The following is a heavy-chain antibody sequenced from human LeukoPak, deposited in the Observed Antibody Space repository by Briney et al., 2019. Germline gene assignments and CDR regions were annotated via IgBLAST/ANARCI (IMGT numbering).Heavy chain of an antibody. J-gene: IGHJ6*03. CDR3: AREGRISDFWSDTAYYYYYYMDV. CDR1: GFTFSSYG. Sequence: HSGGSLRLSCAASGFTFSSYGMHWVRQAPGKGLEWVAVIWYDGSNKYYADSVKGRFTISRDNAKNSLYLQMNSLRAEDTALYHCAREGRISDFWSDTAYYYYYYMDVWGKGTTVTVSS. D-gene: IGHD3-3*01. CDR2: IWYDGSNK. V-gene: IGHV3-33*01.